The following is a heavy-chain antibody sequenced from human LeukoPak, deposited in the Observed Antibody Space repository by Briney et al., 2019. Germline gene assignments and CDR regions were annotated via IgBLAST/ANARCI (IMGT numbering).Heavy chain of an antibody. CDR2: ITTSSSYI. Sequence: GGSLRLSCAASGFTFSRSSMNWVRQAPGKGLEWVSTITTSSSYIYYIDSVKGRFTISRDNAKNSLYLQMNSLRGEDTAVYYCATGGVHYYDTSADYWGQGTLVTVSS. V-gene: IGHV3-21*01. CDR3: ATGGVHYYDTSADY. D-gene: IGHD3-22*01. J-gene: IGHJ4*02. CDR1: GFTFSRSS.